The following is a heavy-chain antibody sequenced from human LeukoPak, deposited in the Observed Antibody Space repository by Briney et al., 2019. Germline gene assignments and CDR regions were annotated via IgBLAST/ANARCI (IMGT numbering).Heavy chain of an antibody. J-gene: IGHJ2*01. CDR2: ISYDGSNK. Sequence: PGGSLRLSCAASGFTFSTYAIHWVRQAPGKGLEWVAVISYDGSNKYYAASVKGRFTISRDHSNNTLYLQMDSLRPEDTGLYYCARDGWATLTTALTWYFDVCGRGTLVSVSA. CDR3: ARDGWATLTTALTWYFDV. D-gene: IGHD4-11*01. V-gene: IGHV3-30*03. CDR1: GFTFSTYA.